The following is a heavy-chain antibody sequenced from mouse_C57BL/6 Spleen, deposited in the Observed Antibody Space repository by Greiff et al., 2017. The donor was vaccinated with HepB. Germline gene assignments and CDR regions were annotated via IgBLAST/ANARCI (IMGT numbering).Heavy chain of an antibody. CDR2: IDPEDGET. D-gene: IGHD1-1*01. CDR1: GFNIKDYY. J-gene: IGHJ1*03. CDR3: AGSSPFSYWYFDV. V-gene: IGHV14-2*01. Sequence: VQLQQSGAELVKPGASVKFSCTASGFNIKDYYMHWVKQRTEQGLEWIGRIDPEDGETKYAPKFQGKATITADTSSNTAYLQLSSLTSEDTAVYYCAGSSPFSYWYFDVWGTGTTVTVSS.